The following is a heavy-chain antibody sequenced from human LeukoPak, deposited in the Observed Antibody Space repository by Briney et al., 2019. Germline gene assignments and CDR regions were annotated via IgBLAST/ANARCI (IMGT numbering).Heavy chain of an antibody. CDR3: ARLLGRWFDP. V-gene: IGHV4-38-2*01. D-gene: IGHD7-27*01. J-gene: IGHJ5*02. CDR1: GYSISSGYY. Sequence: PSETLSLTCAVSGYSISSGYYWGWIRQPPGKRLEWIGSIYHSGSTYYNPSLKSRVTISVDTSKNQFSLKLSSVTAADTAVYYCARLLGRWFDPWGQGTLVTVSS. CDR2: IYHSGST.